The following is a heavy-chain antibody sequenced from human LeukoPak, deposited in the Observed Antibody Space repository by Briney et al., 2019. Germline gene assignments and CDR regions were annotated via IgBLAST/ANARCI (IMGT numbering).Heavy chain of an antibody. D-gene: IGHD3-22*01. V-gene: IGHV7-4-1*02. CDR1: GYTFTSYA. Sequence: ASVKVSCKASGYTFTSYAMNWVRQAPGQGLEWMGWINTNTGNPTYAQGFTGRFVFSLDTSVSTAYLQISSLKAEDTAVYYCARSLRLLNYSDWACVYWGQGTLVTVSS. CDR3: ARSLRLLNYSDWACVY. J-gene: IGHJ4*02. CDR2: INTNTGNP.